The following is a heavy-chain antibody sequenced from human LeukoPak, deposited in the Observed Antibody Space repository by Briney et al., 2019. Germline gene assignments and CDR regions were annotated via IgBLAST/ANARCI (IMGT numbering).Heavy chain of an antibody. J-gene: IGHJ4*02. Sequence: GGSLRLSCAASGFTFSSYGMHWVRQAPGKGLEWVAVIWYDGSNKYYADSVKGRFTISRDNSKNTLYLQMNGLRAEDTAVYYCARGLGDRRPHYFDYWGQGTLVTVSS. D-gene: IGHD3-16*01. CDR3: ARGLGDRRPHYFDY. CDR2: IWYDGSNK. V-gene: IGHV3-33*08. CDR1: GFTFSSYG.